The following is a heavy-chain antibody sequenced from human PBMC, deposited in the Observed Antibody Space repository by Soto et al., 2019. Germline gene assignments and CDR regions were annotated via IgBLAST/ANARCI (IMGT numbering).Heavy chain of an antibody. J-gene: IGHJ5*01. D-gene: IGHD6-19*01. CDR3: ARHIAVPRTRGFDS. V-gene: IGHV4-4*02. Sequence: QVHLQESGPGLVTPSGTLSLTCAVSGGSITTNWWSWVRQPPGKGLEWIGEIYHSGSTNYNPSLSCRDTISVDQSNQQYTLRLNSGAAADSAIYYCARHIAVPRTRGFDSWGQGNLVTVSS. CDR2: IYHSGST. CDR1: GGSITTNW.